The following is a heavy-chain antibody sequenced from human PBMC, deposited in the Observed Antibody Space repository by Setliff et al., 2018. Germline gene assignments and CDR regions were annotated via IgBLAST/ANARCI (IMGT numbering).Heavy chain of an antibody. V-gene: IGHV1-3*01. D-gene: IGHD6-6*01. CDR2: INAANGNT. J-gene: IGHJ6*03. CDR1: GYTFTSYA. CDR3: ALEYSNSSPTVYYYMDV. Sequence: ASVKVSCKASGYTFTSYAIHWVRQAPGQRLEWMGWINAANGNTKYSQKFQDRVTIPRDTSTDTAYMELSRLTSEDTAVYYCALEYSNSSPTVYYYMDVWGKGTTVTVS.